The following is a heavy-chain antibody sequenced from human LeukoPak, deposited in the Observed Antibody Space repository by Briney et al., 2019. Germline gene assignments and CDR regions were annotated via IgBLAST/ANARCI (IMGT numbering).Heavy chain of an antibody. CDR1: GLTFSSYS. V-gene: IGHV3-21*01. Sequence: PGGSLRLSCAASGLTFSSYSMNWVRQAPGKGLEWVSSISSSSSYIYYADSVKGRFTISRDNAKNSLYLQMNSLRAEDTAVYYCARAQHSYGDYGYWGQGTLVTVSS. D-gene: IGHD4-17*01. J-gene: IGHJ4*02. CDR3: ARAQHSYGDYGY. CDR2: ISSSSSYI.